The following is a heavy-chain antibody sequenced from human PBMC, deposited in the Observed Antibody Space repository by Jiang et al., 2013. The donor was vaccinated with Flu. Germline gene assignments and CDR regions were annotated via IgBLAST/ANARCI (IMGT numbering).Heavy chain of an antibody. J-gene: IGHJ5*02. D-gene: IGHD5-12*01. Sequence: GLVKPSETLSLTCTVSGGLITSYYWSWIRQSQERDWNGLDMSITWEHLLQPSLMSRVTISVDSSKYQFSLNLTSVTAADTAVYYCARGDKRYRSLGQFDPWGQGILVTVAS. V-gene: IGHV4-59*01. CDR3: ARGDKRYRSLGQFDP. CDR2: SITWEH. CDR1: GGLITSYY.